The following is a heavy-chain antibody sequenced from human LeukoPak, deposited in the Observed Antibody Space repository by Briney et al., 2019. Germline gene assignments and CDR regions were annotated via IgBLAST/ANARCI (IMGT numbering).Heavy chain of an antibody. CDR2: INKDGSEK. D-gene: IGHD1/OR15-1a*01. CDR1: GVTFSSYW. V-gene: IGHV3-7*01. J-gene: IGHJ5*02. Sequence: GGSLRLSCAASGVTFSSYWMTWGRQAPGKGLEWVANINKDGSEKYYVDSVKGRITISRDNAKNSLYLQMNSLRAEDTAVYYCARGGTPLSNKVGWFDPWGQGTLVTVSS. CDR3: ARGGTPLSNKVGWFDP.